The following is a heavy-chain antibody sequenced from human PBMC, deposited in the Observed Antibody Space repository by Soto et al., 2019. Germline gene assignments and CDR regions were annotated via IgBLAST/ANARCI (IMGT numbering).Heavy chain of an antibody. V-gene: IGHV3-53*02. CDR2: LHSGGGT. CDR3: ARGASDYGDRADY. Sequence: EVQLVETGGGLIQPGGSLRLACTASGFSVSNNYMSWVRQAPAKGLEWVSILHSGGGTYYADSVRGRFTVSRVNSQNTLYLQMNSLRAEDTAVYYCARGASDYGDRADYWGQGTLVTVSS. D-gene: IGHD4-17*01. J-gene: IGHJ4*02. CDR1: GFSVSNNY.